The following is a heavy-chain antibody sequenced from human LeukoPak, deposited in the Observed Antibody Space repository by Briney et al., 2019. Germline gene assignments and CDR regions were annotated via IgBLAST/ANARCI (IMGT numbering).Heavy chain of an antibody. CDR1: GFTFSDYY. Sequence: GGSLRLSRAASGFTFSDYYMSWIRQAPGKGLEWVSYISSSGSTIYYADSVKGRFTISRDNAKNSLYLQMNSLRAEDTAVYYCASGDSSGYYSHGGAFYIWGQGKMVTVSS. CDR3: ASGDSSGYYSHGGAFYI. V-gene: IGHV3-11*04. J-gene: IGHJ3*02. CDR2: ISSSGSTI. D-gene: IGHD3-22*01.